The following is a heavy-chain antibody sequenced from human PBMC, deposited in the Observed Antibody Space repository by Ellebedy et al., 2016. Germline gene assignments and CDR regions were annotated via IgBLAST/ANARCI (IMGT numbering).Heavy chain of an antibody. V-gene: IGHV5-51*01. CDR3: ARGDHYAEHADAFHV. CDR1: GYRITSNW. Sequence: GESLKISCQASGYRITSNWISWVRQMPGKGLEFLGMIYPGDSDTRYHPSFQGQVTISADSSITTAFLRWSSLRASDTAIYYCARGDHYAEHADAFHVWGQGTRLTVAS. D-gene: IGHD3-16*01. CDR2: IYPGDSDT. J-gene: IGHJ3*01.